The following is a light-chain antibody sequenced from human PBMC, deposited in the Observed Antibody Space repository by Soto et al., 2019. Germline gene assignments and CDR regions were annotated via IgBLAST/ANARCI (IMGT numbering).Light chain of an antibody. V-gene: IGKV3-11*01. CDR2: DAS. CDR3: QQRSNWPLSYT. J-gene: IGKJ2*01. Sequence: EIVLTQSPATLSLSPGERATLSCRASQSVSSYLAWYQQKPGQAPRLLIYDASNRATGIPPRFSGSGSGTDFTLTISSLEPEDFAVYYCQQRSNWPLSYTFGQGTKLEIK. CDR1: QSVSSY.